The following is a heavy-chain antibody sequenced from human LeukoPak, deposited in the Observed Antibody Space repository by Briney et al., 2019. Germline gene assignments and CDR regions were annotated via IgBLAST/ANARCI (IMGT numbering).Heavy chain of an antibody. V-gene: IGHV4-4*09. CDR3: ARLGYCSSTSCSGGPGGARAYYYYYMDV. Sequence: PSETLSLTCTVSSGSISSYYWSWIRQPPGKGLEWIGYIYTSGSTNYNPSLKSRVTISVDTSKNQFSLKLSSVTAADTAVYYCARLGYCSSTSCSGGPGGARAYYYYYMDVWGKGTTVTVSS. D-gene: IGHD2-2*01. CDR1: SGSISSYY. J-gene: IGHJ6*03. CDR2: IYTSGST.